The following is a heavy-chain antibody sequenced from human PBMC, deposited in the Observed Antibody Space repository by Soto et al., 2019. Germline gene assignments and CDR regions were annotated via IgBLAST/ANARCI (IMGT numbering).Heavy chain of an antibody. CDR3: AREYSGWFEY. D-gene: IGHD6-19*01. Sequence: ASVKVSCKPSGYTFIDYYMHWVRQAPGQGPEWMGWINPNTGGTKSAQKFQDRVTMTRDTSISTAYMELTSLRSDDTALYYCAREYSGWFEYWGQGTLVTVSS. CDR2: INPNTGGT. J-gene: IGHJ4*02. CDR1: GYTFIDYY. V-gene: IGHV1-2*02.